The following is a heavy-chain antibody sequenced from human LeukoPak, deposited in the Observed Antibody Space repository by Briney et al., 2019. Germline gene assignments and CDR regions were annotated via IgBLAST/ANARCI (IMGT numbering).Heavy chain of an antibody. V-gene: IGHV1-69*13. J-gene: IGHJ6*02. CDR2: IIPIFGTA. Sequence: WASVKVSCKASGGTFSSYAISWVRQAPGQGLEWMGGIIPIFGTANYAQKFQGRVTITADESTSTAYMELSSLRSEDTAVYYCARRGRPGQWLLRRNDEYYYYGMDVWGQGTTVTVSS. D-gene: IGHD6-19*01. CDR3: ARRGRPGQWLLRRNDEYYYYGMDV. CDR1: GGTFSSYA.